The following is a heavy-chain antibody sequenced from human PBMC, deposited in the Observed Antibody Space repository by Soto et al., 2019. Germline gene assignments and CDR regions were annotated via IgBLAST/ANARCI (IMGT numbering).Heavy chain of an antibody. D-gene: IGHD4-17*01. Sequence: SETLCLTCTVSGGSISSYYWSWIRQPPGKGLEWIGYIYNSGSTNYNPSLKSRVTISVDTSKNQFSLKLSSVTAADTAVYYCARAHYGDYGYGMDIWGQGTTVTVSS. CDR3: ARAHYGDYGYGMDI. CDR1: GGSISSYY. J-gene: IGHJ6*02. V-gene: IGHV4-59*08. CDR2: IYNSGST.